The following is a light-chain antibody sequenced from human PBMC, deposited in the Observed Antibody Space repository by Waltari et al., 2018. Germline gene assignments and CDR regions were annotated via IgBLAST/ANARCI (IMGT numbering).Light chain of an antibody. CDR2: EVN. CDR3: SSYADNTIFV. J-gene: IGLJ1*01. Sequence: QSALTQPPSASGSPGQSVTISCTGTSSDVGAYNHVSWHQQHPGKAPKLMIYEVNKRPLGVPDRFSGSKSGNTASLTVSGLQAEDEADYYCSSYADNTIFVFGTGTKVTVL. V-gene: IGLV2-8*01. CDR1: SSDVGAYNH.